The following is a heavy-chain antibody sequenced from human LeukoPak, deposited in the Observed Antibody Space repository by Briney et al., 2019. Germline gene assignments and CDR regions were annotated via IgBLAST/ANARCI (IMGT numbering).Heavy chain of an antibody. V-gene: IGHV1-18*01. D-gene: IGHD2-21*01. CDR3: TIIPNVILFTHYFEY. Sequence: ASVKVSCKASGYTFTSYGISWVRQAPGQGLEWMGWISAYNGKINYAQNLRGRVTMTTDTSTSTAYMELRSLRSDDTAVYYCTIIPNVILFTHYFEYWGQGTLVTVSS. CDR2: ISAYNGKI. J-gene: IGHJ4*02. CDR1: GYTFTSYG.